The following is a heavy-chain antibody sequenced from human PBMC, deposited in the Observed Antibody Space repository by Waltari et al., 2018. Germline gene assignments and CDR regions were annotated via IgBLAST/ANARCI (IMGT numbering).Heavy chain of an antibody. J-gene: IGHJ6*04. D-gene: IGHD3-3*01. CDR1: VFTFSRYV. Sequence: QVQLVESGGGVVQPGRSLRLSCAASVFTFSRYVLHRVRQGHGKGLEWVAVISYDGSNKYYADSVKGRFTISRDNSKNTLYLQMNSLRAEDTAVYYCAKLLGSITIFGVVPWMDVWGKGTTVTVSS. CDR3: AKLLGSITIFGVVPWMDV. CDR2: ISYDGSNK. V-gene: IGHV3-30*18.